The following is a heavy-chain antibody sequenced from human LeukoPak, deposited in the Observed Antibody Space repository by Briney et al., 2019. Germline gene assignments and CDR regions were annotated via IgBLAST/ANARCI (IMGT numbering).Heavy chain of an antibody. V-gene: IGHV3-30*18. CDR2: ISYDGSNK. D-gene: IGHD5-12*01. CDR1: GFTFSSYG. Sequence: QPGGSLRLSCAASGFTFSSYGMHWVRQAPGKGLEWVAVISYDGSNKYYADSVKGRFTISRDNSKNTLYLQMNSLRAEDTAVYYCAKVATIGYYYYYYYMDVWGKGTTVTVSS. CDR3: AKVATIGYYYYYYYMDV. J-gene: IGHJ6*03.